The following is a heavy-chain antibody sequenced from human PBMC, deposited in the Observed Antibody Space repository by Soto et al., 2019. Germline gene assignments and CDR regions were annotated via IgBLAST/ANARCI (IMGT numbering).Heavy chain of an antibody. D-gene: IGHD3-16*01. Sequence: SDTLSLTCTFSVYSISSGSYWGWIRQPPGKGPEWIASIYHGGTTFYNPSLKSRVTVSVDKSNNQFSLKLRSVTAADTAVYYCEKAIVMLVAGCTFDYWGHATLVSVSS. CDR1: VYSISSGSY. V-gene: IGHV4-38-2*02. J-gene: IGHJ4*01. CDR2: IYHGGTT. CDR3: EKAIVMLVAGCTFDY.